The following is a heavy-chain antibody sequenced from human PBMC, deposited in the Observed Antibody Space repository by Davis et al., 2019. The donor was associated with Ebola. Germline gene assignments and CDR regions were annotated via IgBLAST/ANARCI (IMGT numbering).Heavy chain of an antibody. J-gene: IGHJ4*02. Sequence: SETLSLTCIVSGGSINNYYWSWVRQPPGKGLEWIGYVSYSGSTNYNPSLKSRVTISVDTSKNQFSLNLSSLTAADTAVYYCARAGGYSAPMIYWGQGTLLTVSS. CDR2: VSYSGST. D-gene: IGHD6-13*01. V-gene: IGHV4-59*01. CDR1: GGSINNYY. CDR3: ARAGGYSAPMIY.